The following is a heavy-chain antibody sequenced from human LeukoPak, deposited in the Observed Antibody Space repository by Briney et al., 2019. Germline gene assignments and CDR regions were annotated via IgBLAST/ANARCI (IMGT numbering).Heavy chain of an antibody. J-gene: IGHJ3*02. CDR2: IYSGGST. Sequence: GGSLRLSCAASGFTVSSNYMSWVRQAPGKGLEWVSVIYSGGSTYYADSVKGRFTISGDNSKNTLYLQMNSLRAEDTAVYYCARHKKARAFDIWGQGTMVTVSS. CDR1: GFTVSSNY. V-gene: IGHV3-66*04. CDR3: ARHKKARAFDI.